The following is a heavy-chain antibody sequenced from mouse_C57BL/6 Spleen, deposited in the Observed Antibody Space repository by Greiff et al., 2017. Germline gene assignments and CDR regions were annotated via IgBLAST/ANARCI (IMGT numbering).Heavy chain of an antibody. CDR2: INPNNGGT. J-gene: IGHJ1*03. D-gene: IGHD2-4*01. V-gene: IGHV1-22*01. CDR1: GYTFTDYN. Sequence: EVKLMESGPELVKPGASVKMSCKASGYTFTDYNMHWVKQSHGKSLEWIGYINPNNGGTSYNQKFKGKATLTVNKSSSTAYMELRSLTSEDSAVYYCARDYDYDPWYFDVWGTGTTVTVSS. CDR3: ARDYDYDPWYFDV.